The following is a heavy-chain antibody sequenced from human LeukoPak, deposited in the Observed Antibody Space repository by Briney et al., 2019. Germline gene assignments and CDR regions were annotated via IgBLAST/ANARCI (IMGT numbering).Heavy chain of an antibody. CDR3: AREYYYDSSGPFDY. CDR1: GFTFSSYS. CDR2: IGSSSTI. V-gene: IGHV3-48*02. D-gene: IGHD3-22*01. Sequence: GGSLRLSCAASGFTFSSYSMNWVRQAPGKGLERVSYIGSSSTIYYADSVKGRFTISRDNAKNSLYLQMNSLRDEDTAVYYCAREYYYDSSGPFDYWGQGTLVTVSS. J-gene: IGHJ4*02.